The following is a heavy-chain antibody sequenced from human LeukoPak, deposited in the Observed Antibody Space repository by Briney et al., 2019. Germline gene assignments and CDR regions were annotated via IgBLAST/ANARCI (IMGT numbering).Heavy chain of an antibody. Sequence: ASVNVSCKTSGYTFTNFAIYWMRQAPGQRLEWLGWVYAGNGNTKFSQKLQGRVTITRDTSAGMVYMELNSLTSEDTAVYYCARAYCSDDNCPPGGYWGQGTLVTVSS. CDR1: GYTFTNFA. V-gene: IGHV1-3*01. CDR2: VYAGNGNT. D-gene: IGHD2-15*01. J-gene: IGHJ4*02. CDR3: ARAYCSDDNCPPGGY.